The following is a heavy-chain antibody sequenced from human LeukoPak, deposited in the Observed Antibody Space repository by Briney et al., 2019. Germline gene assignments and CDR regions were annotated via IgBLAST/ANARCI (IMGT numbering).Heavy chain of an antibody. Sequence: GRSLRLSCAASGFTFSSYAMHWVRQAPGKGLEWVAVISYDGSNKYYADSVKGRFTISRDNSKNTLYLQMNSLRAEDTAVYYCARDPPGDCSSTSCYLYYFDYWGQGTLVTVSS. CDR1: GFTFSSYA. J-gene: IGHJ4*02. V-gene: IGHV3-30-3*01. CDR3: ARDPPGDCSSTSCYLYYFDY. D-gene: IGHD2-2*01. CDR2: ISYDGSNK.